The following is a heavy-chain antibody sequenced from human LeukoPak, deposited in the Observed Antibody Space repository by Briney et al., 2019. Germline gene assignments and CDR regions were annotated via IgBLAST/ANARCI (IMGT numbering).Heavy chain of an antibody. D-gene: IGHD3-22*01. CDR3: AKDVTYGDSSVYSDH. CDR1: GFTFSSYA. Sequence: PGGSLRLSCAASGFTFSSYAMSWVRQAPGKGLEWVSIISGSGGDTYYADSVKGRFTISRDNSKNTLYLQMNTLRAEDTAVYYCAKDVTYGDSSVYSDHWGQGTLVTVSS. CDR2: ISGSGGDT. V-gene: IGHV3-23*01. J-gene: IGHJ4*02.